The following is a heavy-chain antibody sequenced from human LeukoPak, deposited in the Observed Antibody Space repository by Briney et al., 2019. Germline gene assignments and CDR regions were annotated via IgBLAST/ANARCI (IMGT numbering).Heavy chain of an antibody. V-gene: IGHV3-7*03. D-gene: IGHD3-22*01. Sequence: GGSLRLSCAASGFTFSSYWMSWVRQAPGKGLEWVANIKQDGSEKYYVDSVKGRFTISRDNAKNSLYLQMNSLKTEDTAVYYCTTNNYYDSSGYPVYYYYGMDVWGQGTTVTVSS. CDR1: GFTFSSYW. J-gene: IGHJ6*02. CDR2: IKQDGSEK. CDR3: TTNNYYDSSGYPVYYYYGMDV.